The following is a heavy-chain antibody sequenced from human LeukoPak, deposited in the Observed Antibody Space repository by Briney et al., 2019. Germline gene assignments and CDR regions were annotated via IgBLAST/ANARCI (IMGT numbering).Heavy chain of an antibody. CDR3: ARTYQRGLLHFDY. D-gene: IGHD5-18*01. V-gene: IGHV1-69*13. CDR2: IIPIFGTA. CDR1: GGTFSSYA. J-gene: IGHJ4*02. Sequence: GASVKVSCKASGGTFSSYAISWVRQAPGQGLEWMGGIIPIFGTANYAQKFQGRVTITADASTSTAYMELSSLRSEDTAVYYCARTYQRGLLHFDYWGQGTLVTVSS.